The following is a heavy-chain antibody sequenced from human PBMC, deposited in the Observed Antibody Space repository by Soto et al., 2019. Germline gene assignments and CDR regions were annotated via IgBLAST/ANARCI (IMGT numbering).Heavy chain of an antibody. CDR1: GYYFPSYW. D-gene: IGHD4-17*01. V-gene: IGHV5-51*01. J-gene: IGHJ4*02. CDR2: FYPGDSDT. CDR3: ARQGNGAVRFDY. Sequence: GESLKISCKGSGYYFPSYWIGWVRQMPGKGLEWMGIFYPGDSDTRYSPSFQGQVTISADRSISTAYLQWSSLKPTDTAMYYCARQGNGAVRFDYWGQGTLVTVSS.